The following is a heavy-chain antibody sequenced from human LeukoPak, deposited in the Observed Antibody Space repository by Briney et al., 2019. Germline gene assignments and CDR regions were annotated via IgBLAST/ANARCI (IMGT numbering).Heavy chain of an antibody. D-gene: IGHD4-17*01. V-gene: IGHV4-38-2*02. CDR2: IYHSGST. CDR3: ARVSPNTVTTLQYFDY. Sequence: SETLSLTCTVSGYSISSGYYWGWIRQPPGKGLEWIGSIYHSGSTYYNPSLKSRVTISVDTSKNQFSLKLSSVTAADTAVYYCARVSPNTVTTLQYFDYWGQGTLVTVSS. J-gene: IGHJ4*02. CDR1: GYSISSGYY.